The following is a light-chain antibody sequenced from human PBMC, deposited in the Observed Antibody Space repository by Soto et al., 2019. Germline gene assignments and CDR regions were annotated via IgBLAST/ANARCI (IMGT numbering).Light chain of an antibody. CDR1: QSVSSSF. V-gene: IGKV3-20*01. CDR2: GAS. Sequence: EIVLAQSPGTLSLSPGESATLSCRASQSVSSSFLAWYQQKAGQAPRLIIYGASRRATGIPDRFSGSGSGTDFTLTISRLGPEDFAVYYCQQYVSSPWAFGQGTKVEI. CDR3: QQYVSSPWA. J-gene: IGKJ1*01.